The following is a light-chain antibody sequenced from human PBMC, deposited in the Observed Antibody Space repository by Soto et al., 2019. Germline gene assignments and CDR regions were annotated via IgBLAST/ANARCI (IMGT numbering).Light chain of an antibody. V-gene: IGKV3-11*01. CDR3: QQRSNWPPYT. J-gene: IGKJ2*01. Sequence: EIVLTQSPATLSLSPGERATLSCRASQSVSSYLAWYQQKPGQAPRLLIYDASNRATRIPARFSGSGSGTDFTLTNSSLEPEDFAVYYCQQRSNWPPYTFGQGTKLEIK. CDR1: QSVSSY. CDR2: DAS.